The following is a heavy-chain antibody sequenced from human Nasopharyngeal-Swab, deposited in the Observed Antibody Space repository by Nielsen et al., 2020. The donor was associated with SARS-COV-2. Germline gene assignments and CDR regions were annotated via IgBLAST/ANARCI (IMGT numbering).Heavy chain of an antibody. CDR3: ARGGRNWNDYYYYGMDV. Sequence: SVKVSCKASGGTFSNYAINWLRHVPGQGLEWMGGIIPIFTRPNTAQKFQGRVTITADESTSTAYMELSSLRSEDTAVYYCARGGRNWNDYYYYGMDVWGQGTTVTVSS. V-gene: IGHV1-69*13. CDR1: GGTFSNYA. CDR2: IIPIFTRP. J-gene: IGHJ6*02. D-gene: IGHD1-1*01.